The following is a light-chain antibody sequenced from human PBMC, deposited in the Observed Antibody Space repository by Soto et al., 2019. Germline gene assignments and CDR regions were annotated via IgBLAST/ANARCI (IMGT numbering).Light chain of an antibody. V-gene: IGKV3-20*01. CDR2: GAS. Sequence: IVLTQSTGTLSLSPGERATLSCRASQHVSSNYLAWYQQKPGQAPRLLIYGASSRTSDIPYRCSGSVSGTDFDLSIRRMEPEYFAVYYCQQYGSSPRTCGQGTKLEIK. J-gene: IGKJ2*02. CDR1: QHVSSNY. CDR3: QQYGSSPRT.